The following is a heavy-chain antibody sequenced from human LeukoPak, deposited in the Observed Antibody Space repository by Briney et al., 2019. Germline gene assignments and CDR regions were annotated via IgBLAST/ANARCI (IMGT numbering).Heavy chain of an antibody. V-gene: IGHV4-34*01. CDR2: INHSGST. Sequence: KSSETLSLTCAVYGGSFSGYYWSWIRQPPGKGLEWIGEINHSGSTNYNPSLKSRVTISVDTSKNQFSLKLSSVTAADTAVYYCARGEWVYWNYWGQGTLVTVSS. J-gene: IGHJ4*02. D-gene: IGHD2-15*01. CDR3: ARGEWVYWNY. CDR1: GGSFSGYY.